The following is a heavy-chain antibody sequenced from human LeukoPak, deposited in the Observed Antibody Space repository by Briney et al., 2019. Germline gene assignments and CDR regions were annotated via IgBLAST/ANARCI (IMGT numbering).Heavy chain of an antibody. V-gene: IGHV3-21*01. CDR1: GLSFSTYS. CDR2: ISSSSIYI. Sequence: GGSLRLSCAASGLSFSTYSMNWVRQAPGKGLEWVSSISSSSIYIYYADSVKGRFTISRDNAKNSLYLQMNSLRAEDTAVYYCARDDGDSLPYYFDYWGQGTLVTVSS. D-gene: IGHD4-17*01. CDR3: ARDDGDSLPYYFDY. J-gene: IGHJ4*02.